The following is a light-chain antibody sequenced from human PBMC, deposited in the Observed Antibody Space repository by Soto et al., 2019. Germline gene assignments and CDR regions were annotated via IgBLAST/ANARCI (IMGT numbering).Light chain of an antibody. Sequence: DIQLTQSPSFLYAPVGDRVTITCRATQDISTYLAWYQQKPGKAPNLLIHYATTLRGGVSSRFGGSGSGTEFTLTIRRLQREDLATYYCQQGNSYPRTVGGGTKEEIK. J-gene: IGKJ4*01. CDR1: QDISTY. V-gene: IGKV1-9*01. CDR3: QQGNSYPRT. CDR2: YAT.